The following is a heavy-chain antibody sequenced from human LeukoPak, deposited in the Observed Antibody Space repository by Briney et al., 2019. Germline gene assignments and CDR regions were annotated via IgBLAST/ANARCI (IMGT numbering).Heavy chain of an antibody. Sequence: SETLSLTCTVSGGSISSYYWSWIRQPPGKGLEWIGYIYYSGSTNYNPSLKSRVTISVDTSKNQFSLKLSSVAAADTAVYYCARVVAVAGLGFFDYWGQGTLVTVSS. CDR2: IYYSGST. D-gene: IGHD6-19*01. CDR1: GGSISSYY. V-gene: IGHV4-59*01. CDR3: ARVVAVAGLGFFDY. J-gene: IGHJ4*02.